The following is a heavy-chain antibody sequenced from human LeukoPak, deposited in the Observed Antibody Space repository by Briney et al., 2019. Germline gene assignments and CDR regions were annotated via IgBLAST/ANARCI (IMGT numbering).Heavy chain of an antibody. Sequence: ASVKVSCKASGYTFTGYYMHWVRQAPGQGLEWMGWINPNSGGTNYAQKFQGRVTMTRDTSISTAYMELSRLRSDDTAVYYCAGASSYLYYFDYWGQGTLVTVSS. CDR2: INPNSGGT. D-gene: IGHD3-10*01. CDR1: GYTFTGYY. V-gene: IGHV1-2*02. CDR3: AGASSYLYYFDY. J-gene: IGHJ4*02.